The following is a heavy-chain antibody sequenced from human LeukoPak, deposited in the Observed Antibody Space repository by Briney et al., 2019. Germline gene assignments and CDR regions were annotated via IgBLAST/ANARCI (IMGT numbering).Heavy chain of an antibody. V-gene: IGHV4-4*02. J-gene: IGHJ3*01. CDR1: GGSISRSDW. CDR2: IFHSGST. D-gene: IGHD5/OR15-5a*01. CDR3: ARDASLPTGAFDV. Sequence: SETLSLTCAVSGGSISRSDWWGWVRQSPGKGLEWIGEIFHSGSTKYNPSLKSRVTISVDKSKNQFSLNLTSVTAADTAMYYCARDASLPTGAFDVWGQGTMVTVSS.